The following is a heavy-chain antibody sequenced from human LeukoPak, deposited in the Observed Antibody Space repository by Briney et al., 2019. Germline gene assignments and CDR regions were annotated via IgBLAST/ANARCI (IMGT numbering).Heavy chain of an antibody. CDR3: ARSYYDFWSGYQNWFDP. Sequence: GGSLRLSCAASGFTFSNYGIHWVRQAPRKGLEWVSYISGSTTTTYYADSVKGRFTISRDNAKNSLYLQMNSLRAEDTAVYYCARSYYDFWSGYQNWFDPWGQGTLVTVSS. V-gene: IGHV3-48*01. J-gene: IGHJ5*02. CDR1: GFTFSNYG. D-gene: IGHD3-3*01. CDR2: ISGSTTTT.